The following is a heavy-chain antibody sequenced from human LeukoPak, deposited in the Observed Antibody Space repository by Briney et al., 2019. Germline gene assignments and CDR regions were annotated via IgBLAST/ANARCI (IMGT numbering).Heavy chain of an antibody. D-gene: IGHD1-26*01. CDR2: IYYSGST. CDR3: ARGDRYLGATGPPVSYYYMDG. Sequence: MASETLSLTCTVSGGSISSYYWSWLRQPPGKGLEWIGYIYYSGSTNYNPSLKSRVTMSVDTSKNQFSLKLSSVTAADTAVYYCARGDRYLGATGPPVSYYYMDGGGKGTTVTISS. CDR1: GGSISSYY. V-gene: IGHV4-59*12. J-gene: IGHJ6*03.